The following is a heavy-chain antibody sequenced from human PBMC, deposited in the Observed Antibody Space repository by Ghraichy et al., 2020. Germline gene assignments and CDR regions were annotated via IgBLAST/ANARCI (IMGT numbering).Heavy chain of an antibody. CDR2: INNDGSGT. V-gene: IGHV3-74*01. CDR1: GFTFNSFW. J-gene: IGHJ4*02. CDR3: ARDRPGYCSSSSCSYYFDH. Sequence: ESLNISCEASGFTFNSFWMHWVRQAPGKGLVWVSRINNDGSGTNYADSVKGRFTVSRDNAKNTLYLQMNSLRAEDTAVYYCARDRPGYCSSSSCSYYFDHWGQGTLVTVSS. D-gene: IGHD2-2*01.